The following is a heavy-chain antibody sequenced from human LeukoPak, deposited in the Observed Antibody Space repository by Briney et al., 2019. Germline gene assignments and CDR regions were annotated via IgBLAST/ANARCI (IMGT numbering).Heavy chain of an antibody. D-gene: IGHD3-22*01. J-gene: IGHJ4*02. CDR2: ISYPRSYH. V-gene: IGHV3-30*19. CDR1: GFIFSSYG. Sequence: PGGSLRLSCAASGFIFSSYGIHWVRQAPGRGLEWVALISYPRSYHYYIDSVKGRFTSSRDDSKNIFYLQMNSLRAEDTALYYCAREYSDSSGYYYGLDNWGQGTLVTVSS. CDR3: AREYSDSSGYYYGLDN.